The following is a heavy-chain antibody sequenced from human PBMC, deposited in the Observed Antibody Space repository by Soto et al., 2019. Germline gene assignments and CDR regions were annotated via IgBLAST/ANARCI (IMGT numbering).Heavy chain of an antibody. D-gene: IGHD6-19*01. CDR3: AKPLQQWLLQGSGVDV. Sequence: WGSLRLSCAASGFSFIEYSMTCFRQSPFKGLQWVSAISGDTATTHYADSVKGRFTISRDNSRDTLYLQMNSLRVEDTAIYYCAKPLQQWLLQGSGVDVWGQGTTVTVSS. CDR2: ISGDTATT. V-gene: IGHV3-23*01. CDR1: GFSFIEYS. J-gene: IGHJ6*02.